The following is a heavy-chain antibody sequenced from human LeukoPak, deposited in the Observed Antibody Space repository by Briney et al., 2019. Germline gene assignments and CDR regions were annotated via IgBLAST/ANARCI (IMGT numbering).Heavy chain of an antibody. CDR1: GFTFSNYG. CDR3: AKDADDIVVVPAAFLDY. J-gene: IGHJ4*02. Sequence: GGSLRLSCAASGFTFSNYGMTWVRQAPGKGVEWVSSISGSGGSTYYADSVKGRFTISRDNSKNTLYLQTNSLRAEDTAVYYCAKDADDIVVVPAAFLDYWGLGTLVTVSS. CDR2: ISGSGGST. D-gene: IGHD2-2*01. V-gene: IGHV3-23*01.